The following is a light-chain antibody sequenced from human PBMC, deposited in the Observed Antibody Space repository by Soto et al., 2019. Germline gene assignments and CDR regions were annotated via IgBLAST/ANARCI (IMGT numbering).Light chain of an antibody. Sequence: DIQMTQSPSSLSASVGDRVTITCRASQRISAYLNWYQQKPGEAPKLLIFDVSVLESGVPSRFSGSGSETDFTLSITSLQPDDFATYYCLQTYSPPLTFGTGTTVDFK. J-gene: IGKJ3*01. CDR2: DVS. V-gene: IGKV1-39*01. CDR1: QRISAY. CDR3: LQTYSPPLT.